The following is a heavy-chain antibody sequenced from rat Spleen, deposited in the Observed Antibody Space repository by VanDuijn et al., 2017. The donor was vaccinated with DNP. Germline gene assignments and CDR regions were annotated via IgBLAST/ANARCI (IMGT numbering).Heavy chain of an antibody. CDR2: ISSSSGT. CDR1: GFTFSSYG. Sequence: VQLVESGGGLVQPGRSLKLSCSASGFTFSSYGMHWIRQAPGKGLDWVAYISSSSGTVYADAVKGRFTISRDNAKNTLYLQLNSLKSEDTAIYYCARIDYWGQGVMVTVSS. V-gene: IGHV5-62*01. CDR3: ARIDY. J-gene: IGHJ2*01.